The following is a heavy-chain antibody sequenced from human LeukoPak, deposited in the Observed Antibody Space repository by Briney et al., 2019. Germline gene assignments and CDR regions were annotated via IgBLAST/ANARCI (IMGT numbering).Heavy chain of an antibody. V-gene: IGHV3-48*04. D-gene: IGHD1-26*01. CDR1: GFTFSSYS. J-gene: IGHJ1*01. CDR2: ISSSSSTI. CDR3: ARDPLYSGSPEYFQH. Sequence: GGSLRLSCAASGFTFSSYSMNWVRQAPGKGLEWVSYISSSSSTIYYADSMKGRFTISRDNAKNSLYLQMNSLRAEDTAVYYCARDPLYSGSPEYFQHWGQGTLVTVSS.